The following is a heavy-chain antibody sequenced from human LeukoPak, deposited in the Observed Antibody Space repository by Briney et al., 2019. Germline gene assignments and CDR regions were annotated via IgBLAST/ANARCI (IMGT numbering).Heavy chain of an antibody. CDR3: ARQRRYYFDY. J-gene: IGHJ4*02. CDR2: ISSSSSYI. CDR1: GFTFSSYS. Sequence: GGSLRLSCAASGFTFSSYSMNWVRQAPGKGLEWVSSISSSSSYIYYADSVKGRFTISRDNSKNTLYLQMNSLRAEDTAVYYCARQRRYYFDYWGQGTLVTVSS. V-gene: IGHV3-21*01.